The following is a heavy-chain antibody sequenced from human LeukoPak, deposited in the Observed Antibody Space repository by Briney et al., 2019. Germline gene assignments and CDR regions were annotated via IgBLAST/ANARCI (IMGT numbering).Heavy chain of an antibody. CDR1: GYTFTSYG. CDR3: ARRRLVFRGGLRSEPFDP. Sequence: ASVKVSCKASGYTFTSYGISWVRQAPGQGLEWMGWISAYNGNTNYAQKLQGRVTMTRNTSISTAYMELSSLRSEDTAVYYCARRRLVFRGGLRSEPFDPWGQGTLVTVSS. V-gene: IGHV1-18*01. D-gene: IGHD5-12*01. J-gene: IGHJ5*02. CDR2: ISAYNGNT.